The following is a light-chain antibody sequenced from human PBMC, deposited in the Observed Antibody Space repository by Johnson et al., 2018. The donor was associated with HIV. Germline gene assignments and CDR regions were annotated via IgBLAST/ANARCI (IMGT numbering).Light chain of an antibody. V-gene: IGLV1-51*02. CDR2: ENN. Sequence: QSVLTQPPSVSAAPGQKVTISCSGSSSNIGNNYVSWYQQLPGTAPKLLIYENNKRPSGIPDRFSGSKSGTSATLGITGLQTGDEADYYCGTWDSSLSADVFGTGTKVIVL. CDR1: SSNIGNNY. CDR3: GTWDSSLSADV. J-gene: IGLJ1*01.